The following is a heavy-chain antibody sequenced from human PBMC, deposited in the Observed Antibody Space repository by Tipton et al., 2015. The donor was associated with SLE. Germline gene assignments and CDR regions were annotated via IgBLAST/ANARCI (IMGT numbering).Heavy chain of an antibody. CDR2: LYHSGTT. Sequence: PGLVKPSETLSLTCTFSGDSISSTRHYWGWIRQAPGKGLEWIGGLYHSGTTSYNPSLKSRVTISGDTSKNQIYLKLTSVTAADTATYFCARSLYDSLRPLDYFDFWGQGTLVTVSS. CDR1: GDSISSTRHY. CDR3: ARSLYDSLRPLDYFDF. V-gene: IGHV4-39*01. J-gene: IGHJ4*02. D-gene: IGHD3-16*01.